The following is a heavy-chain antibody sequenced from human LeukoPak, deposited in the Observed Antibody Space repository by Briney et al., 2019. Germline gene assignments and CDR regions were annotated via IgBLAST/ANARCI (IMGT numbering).Heavy chain of an antibody. CDR1: GFTFSSYA. CDR2: ISYDGSNK. Sequence: GSLRLSCAASGFTFSSYAMHWVRQAPGKGLEWVAVISYDGSNKYYADSVKGRFTISRDNSKNTLYLQMNSLRGEDAAVYYCAKDVYTSLNGMDVWGQGTTVTVSS. D-gene: IGHD6-13*01. J-gene: IGHJ6*02. CDR3: AKDVYTSLNGMDV. V-gene: IGHV3-30*04.